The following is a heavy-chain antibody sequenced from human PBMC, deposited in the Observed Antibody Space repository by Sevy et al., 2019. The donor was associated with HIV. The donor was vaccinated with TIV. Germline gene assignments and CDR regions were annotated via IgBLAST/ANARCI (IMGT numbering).Heavy chain of an antibody. Sequence: GGSLRLSCAASGFTFSSYAMHWVRQAPGKGLEWVAVISYDGSNKYYADSVKGRFTISRDNSKNRLYLQMNSLRAEDTAVYYCARGYDFWSGSRGYLPYGMDVWGQGTTVTVSS. CDR2: ISYDGSNK. J-gene: IGHJ6*02. D-gene: IGHD3-3*01. CDR1: GFTFSSYA. V-gene: IGHV3-30-3*01. CDR3: ARGYDFWSGSRGYLPYGMDV.